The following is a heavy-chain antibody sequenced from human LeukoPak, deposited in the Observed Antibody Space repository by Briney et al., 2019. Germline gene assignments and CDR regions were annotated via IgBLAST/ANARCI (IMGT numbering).Heavy chain of an antibody. Sequence: PSETLSLTCTVSGVSISSSSYYWGWIRQPPGKGLAWIGSIYYSGSTYYNPSLKSRVTISVGTPKNQFSLKLSSVTAADTAVYYCARHSGPLYDSSGYYSDDSFDIWGQGTMITVSS. D-gene: IGHD3-22*01. J-gene: IGHJ3*02. CDR2: IYYSGST. V-gene: IGHV4-39*01. CDR1: GVSISSSSYY. CDR3: ARHSGPLYDSSGYYSDDSFDI.